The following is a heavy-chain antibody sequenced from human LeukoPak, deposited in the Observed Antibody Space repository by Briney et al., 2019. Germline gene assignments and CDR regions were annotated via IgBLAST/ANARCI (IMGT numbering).Heavy chain of an antibody. V-gene: IGHV1-69*13. D-gene: IGHD3-10*01. CDR3: ARWAYGSRGDFDY. CDR2: IIPIFGTA. J-gene: IGHJ4*02. CDR1: GGTFSSYA. Sequence: ASVKVSCKASGGTFSSYAISWVRQAPGQGLEWMGRIIPIFGTANYAQKFQGRVTITADESTSTAYMGLSSLRSEDTAVYYCARWAYGSRGDFDYWGQGTLVTVSS.